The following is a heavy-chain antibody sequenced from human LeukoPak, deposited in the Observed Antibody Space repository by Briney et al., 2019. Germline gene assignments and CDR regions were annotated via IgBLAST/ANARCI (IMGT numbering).Heavy chain of an antibody. CDR2: IYYSGST. Sequence: SETLSLTCTVSGGSRSSGAYYWGWIRQPPGKGLEWIGTIYYSGSTYYNPSLKSRITIPVDTSKNHFSLKLSSVTAADTAVYYCARQGDGGRAFDYWGQGTLVTVSS. CDR1: GGSRSSGAYY. CDR3: ARQGDGGRAFDY. J-gene: IGHJ4*02. V-gene: IGHV4-39*01. D-gene: IGHD3-16*01.